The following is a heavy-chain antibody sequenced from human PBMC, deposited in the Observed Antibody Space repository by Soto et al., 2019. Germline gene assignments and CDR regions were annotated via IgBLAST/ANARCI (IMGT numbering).Heavy chain of an antibody. CDR1: GGTFSTYA. CDR2: IIPIFGTT. J-gene: IGHJ4*02. Sequence: QVQLVQSGAEVKKPGSSVKVSCKASGGTFSTYAITWVRQAPGQGLEWLGGIIPIFGTTDYAPKFQGRVTITAAESTSTVFIELSSLTSEDTAFYYCARGVGAYYFDYWGQGTLVTVSS. V-gene: IGHV1-69*01. D-gene: IGHD1-26*01. CDR3: ARGVGAYYFDY.